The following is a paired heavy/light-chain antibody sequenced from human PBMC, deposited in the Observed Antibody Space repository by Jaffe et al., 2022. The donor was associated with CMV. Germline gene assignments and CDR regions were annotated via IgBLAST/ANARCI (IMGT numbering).Heavy chain of an antibody. V-gene: IGHV2-26*01. CDR3: ARMHGFCSADSCYRLDP. J-gene: IGHJ5*02. D-gene: IGHD2-15*01. CDR1: GFSLSTPKMG. Sequence: QVTLKESGPVVVKPTETLTLTCTVSGFSLSTPKMGVSWIRQPPGKALEWLAHIFSNDDASYSTSLKSRLTISKDTFKSQVVLTMINMDPLDTATYYCARMHGFCSADSCYRLDPWGQGTLVTVAS. CDR2: IFSNDDA.
Light chain of an antibody. CDR2: EDI. CDR1: KLEKKY. CDR3: QAWDKSTGV. V-gene: IGLV3-1*01. Sequence: SYELTQPSSVSVSPGLTASITCSGDKLEKKYVSWYQQKPGQTPLLVIYEDIRRPSGIPERFSGSNSGNTATLTISGTQAMDEADYYCQAWDKSTGVFGAGTKLTVL. J-gene: IGLJ2*01.